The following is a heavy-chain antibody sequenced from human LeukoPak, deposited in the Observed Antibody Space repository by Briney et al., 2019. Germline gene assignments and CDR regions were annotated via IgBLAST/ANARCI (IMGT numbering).Heavy chain of an antibody. CDR3: VRDSPSGFFDL. Sequence: PGGSLRLSCAASGFTFSSCWMHWVRQAPGKGLVWVSPINPDGTVTTYADSVKGQFTISRDNAKNTLYLQMNSLRVEDTAVYYCVRDSPSGFFDLWGRGTLVTVSS. V-gene: IGHV3-74*01. D-gene: IGHD6-19*01. J-gene: IGHJ2*01. CDR1: GFTFSSCW. CDR2: INPDGTVT.